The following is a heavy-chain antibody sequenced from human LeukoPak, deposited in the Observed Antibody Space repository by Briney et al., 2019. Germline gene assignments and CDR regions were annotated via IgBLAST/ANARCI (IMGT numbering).Heavy chain of an antibody. CDR3: ARDLAIITYYDFWSGYHSEGMDV. J-gene: IGHJ6*02. CDR1: GGSFSGYY. V-gene: IGHV3-66*01. Sequence: PSETLSLTCAVYGGSFSGYYWSWVRQAPGKGLEWVSVIYSGGSTYYADSVKGRFTISRDNSKNTLYLQMNSLRAEDTAVYYCARDLAIITYYDFWSGYHSEGMDVWGQGTTVTVSS. D-gene: IGHD3-3*01. CDR2: IYSGGST.